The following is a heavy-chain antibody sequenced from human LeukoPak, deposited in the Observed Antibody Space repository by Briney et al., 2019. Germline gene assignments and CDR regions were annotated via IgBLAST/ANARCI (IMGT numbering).Heavy chain of an antibody. J-gene: IGHJ4*02. CDR1: GGSISSSSYY. V-gene: IGHV4-39*01. CDR3: ARQVAKTLSSMITFGGVIRIASDY. CDR2: IYYSGST. Sequence: PSETLSLTCTVSGGSISSSSYYWGWIRQPPGKGLEWIGSIYYSGSTYYNPSLKSRVTISVDTSKNQFSLKLSSVTAADTAVYYCARQVAKTLSSMITFGGVIRIASDYWGQGTLVTVSS. D-gene: IGHD3-16*02.